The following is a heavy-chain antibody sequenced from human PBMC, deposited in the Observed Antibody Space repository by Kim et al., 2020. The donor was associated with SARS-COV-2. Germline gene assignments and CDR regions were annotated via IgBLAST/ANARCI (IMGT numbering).Heavy chain of an antibody. CDR2: FDPEDGET. D-gene: IGHD2-21*01. Sequence: ASVKVSCKVSGYTLTELSMHWVRQAPGKGLEWMGGFDPEDGETIYAQKFQGRVTMTEDTSTDTAYMELSSLRSEDTAVYYCATVDSTGGWFDPWGQGTLVTVSS. CDR1: GYTLTELS. J-gene: IGHJ5*02. V-gene: IGHV1-24*01. CDR3: ATVDSTGGWFDP.